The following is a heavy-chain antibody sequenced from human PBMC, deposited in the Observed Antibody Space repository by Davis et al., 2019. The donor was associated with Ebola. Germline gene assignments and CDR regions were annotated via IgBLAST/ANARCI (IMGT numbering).Heavy chain of an antibody. CDR2: IYYSGST. CDR1: RGSMSSYY. D-gene: IGHD6-19*01. J-gene: IGHJ4*02. V-gene: IGHV4-59*01. Sequence: SETLSLTCTVSRGSMSSYYWSWIRQPPGKGLEWIGYIYYSGSTNYNPSLKSRVTISVDTSKNQFSLKLSSVTAADTAVYYCATGWNFDYWGQGTLVTVSS. CDR3: ATGWNFDY.